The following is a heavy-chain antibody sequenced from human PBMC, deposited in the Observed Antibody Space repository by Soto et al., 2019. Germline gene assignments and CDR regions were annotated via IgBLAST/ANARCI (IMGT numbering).Heavy chain of an antibody. Sequence: QVQLVESGGGVVQPGRSLRLSCAASGFIFSNYGMHWVRQAPGKGLEWVTIISYDGSVKYYADSVKGRFTISRDNSKNTLYLQMNSLRAEYTAVYYCAKDGTGGPPYYFDYWGQGTLVTVSS. CDR3: AKDGTGGPPYYFDY. D-gene: IGHD2-8*02. J-gene: IGHJ4*02. CDR2: ISYDGSVK. CDR1: GFIFSNYG. V-gene: IGHV3-30*18.